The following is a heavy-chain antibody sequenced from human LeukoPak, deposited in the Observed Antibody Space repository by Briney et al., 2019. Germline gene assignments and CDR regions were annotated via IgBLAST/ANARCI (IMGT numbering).Heavy chain of an antibody. J-gene: IGHJ4*02. Sequence: ASVKVSCKASGYTLTDYYIHWVRQAPGQGLEWMGRINPNSGDTNYPQKFQGRVTMTRDTSISAAYMELSRLRSDDTAVYYCARLPYYDSSGYYYLDYWGQGTLVTVSS. CDR1: GYTLTDYY. V-gene: IGHV1-2*06. CDR3: ARLPYYDSSGYYYLDY. D-gene: IGHD3-22*01. CDR2: INPNSGDT.